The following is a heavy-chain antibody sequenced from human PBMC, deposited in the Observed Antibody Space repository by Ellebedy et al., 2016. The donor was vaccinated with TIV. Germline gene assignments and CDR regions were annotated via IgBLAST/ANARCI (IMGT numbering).Heavy chain of an antibody. Sequence: GESLKISXAASGFTFSDYYMSWIRQAPGKGLEWVAVISYDGTNKYYGDSVKGRFTISRDNSKNTLYLQMNSLRAEDTAVYYCRYGSGSQSLDYWGQGTLVTVSS. J-gene: IGHJ4*02. V-gene: IGHV3-30*03. CDR2: ISYDGTNK. CDR3: RYGSGSQSLDY. CDR1: GFTFSDYY. D-gene: IGHD3-10*01.